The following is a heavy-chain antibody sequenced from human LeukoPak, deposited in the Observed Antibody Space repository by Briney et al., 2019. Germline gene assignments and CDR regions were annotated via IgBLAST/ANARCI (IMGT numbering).Heavy chain of an antibody. CDR3: ARDRSSGSFEDAFDI. CDR2: ISAYNGNT. J-gene: IGHJ3*02. CDR1: GNTFTSYG. D-gene: IGHD1-26*01. V-gene: IGHV1-18*01. Sequence: ASVKVSCKASGNTFTSYGISWVRQAPGQGLEWMGWISAYNGNTNYAQKLQGRVTMTTDTSTSTAYMELRSLRSDDTAVYYCARDRSSGSFEDAFDIWGQGTMVTVSS.